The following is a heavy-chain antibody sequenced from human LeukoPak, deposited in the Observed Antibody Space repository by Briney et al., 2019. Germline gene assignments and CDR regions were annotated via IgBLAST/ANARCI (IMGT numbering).Heavy chain of an antibody. Sequence: AGGSLRLSCVASGFTFSSYWMHWVRQDPRKGLVWVSRINGDGRNINYADSVRGRFTISRDNAKNTLYLQMNTLRVEDTAVYYCAREGGGPSSSRLDYYYYMDVWGKGTTVTVSS. CDR3: AREGGGPSSSRLDYYYYMDV. CDR1: GFTFSSYW. D-gene: IGHD6-6*01. V-gene: IGHV3-74*01. CDR2: INGDGRNI. J-gene: IGHJ6*03.